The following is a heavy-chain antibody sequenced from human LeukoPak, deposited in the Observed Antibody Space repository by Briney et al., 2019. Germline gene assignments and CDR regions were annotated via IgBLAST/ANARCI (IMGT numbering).Heavy chain of an antibody. CDR2: IKKDGSEE. CDR3: ARFYDTGWFGHFDY. D-gene: IGHD3-10*01. V-gene: IGHV3-7*01. J-gene: IGHJ4*02. CDR1: GFTFSFYW. Sequence: PGGSLRLSCEASGFTFSFYWMSWVRQAPGQGLEGVANIKKDGSEEYCADSVKGRFTISRDNAKNSLYLQMNSLRAEDTAIYYCARFYDTGWFGHFDYWGQGILVPVSS.